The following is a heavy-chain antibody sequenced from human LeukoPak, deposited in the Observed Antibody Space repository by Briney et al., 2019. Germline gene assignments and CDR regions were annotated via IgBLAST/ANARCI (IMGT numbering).Heavy chain of an antibody. J-gene: IGHJ6*03. Sequence: SETLSLTCTVSGYSISSGYYWGWIRQPPGKGLEWIGSIYHSGSTYYNPSLKSRVTISVDTSKNQFSLKLSSVTAADTAVYYCARGDYSPTWNYYMDVWGKGTTVTVSS. D-gene: IGHD2-15*01. CDR3: ARGDYSPTWNYYMDV. CDR2: IYHSGST. CDR1: GYSISSGYY. V-gene: IGHV4-38-2*02.